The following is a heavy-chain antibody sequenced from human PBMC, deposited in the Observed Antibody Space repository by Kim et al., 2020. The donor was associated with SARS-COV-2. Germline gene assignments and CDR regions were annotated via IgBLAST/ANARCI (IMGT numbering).Heavy chain of an antibody. CDR3: AKERGYSSSWIPRFDY. D-gene: IGHD6-13*01. V-gene: IGHV3-33*06. J-gene: IGHJ4*02. Sequence: FANGRFTISRDHAKNTLYLQMNSLRAEDTAVYYCAKERGYSSSWIPRFDYSGQGTLVTVSS.